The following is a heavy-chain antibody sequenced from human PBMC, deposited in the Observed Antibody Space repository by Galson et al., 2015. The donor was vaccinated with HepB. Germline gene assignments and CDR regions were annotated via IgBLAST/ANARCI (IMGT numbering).Heavy chain of an antibody. CDR1: GYTFTSYD. V-gene: IGHV1-8*01. CDR2: MNPNSGNT. CDR3: ARVQREGVQLWFYYYYYGMDV. Sequence: SVKVSCKASGYTFTSYDINWVRQATGQGLEWMGWMNPNSGNTGYAQKFQGRVTMTRNTSISTAYMELSSLRSEDTAVYYCARVQREGVQLWFYYYYYGMDVWGQGTTVTVSS. J-gene: IGHJ6*02. D-gene: IGHD5-18*01.